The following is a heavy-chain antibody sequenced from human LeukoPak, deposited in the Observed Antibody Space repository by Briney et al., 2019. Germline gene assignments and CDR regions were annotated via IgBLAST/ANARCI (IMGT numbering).Heavy chain of an antibody. J-gene: IGHJ5*02. Sequence: PGESLKISCKGSGYSFTNYWIGWVRQMPGKGLDWMGIIYPGDSNTRYSPSFQGQVTISADKSINTAYLQWSSLKASDTAMYYCARMSSITTDGDWFDPWGQGTLVTVSS. CDR2: IYPGDSNT. D-gene: IGHD6-13*01. V-gene: IGHV5-51*01. CDR1: GYSFTNYW. CDR3: ARMSSITTDGDWFDP.